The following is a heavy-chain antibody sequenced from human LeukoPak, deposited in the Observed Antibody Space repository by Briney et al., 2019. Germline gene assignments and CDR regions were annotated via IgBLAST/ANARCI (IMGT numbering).Heavy chain of an antibody. V-gene: IGHV3-48*03. CDR1: GFTFSSYE. J-gene: IGHJ4*02. CDR3: ARADSVENPIVDY. CDR2: ITSSDSTT. Sequence: SGGSLRLSCVASGFTFSSYEMNWVRQAPGKGLEWLSYITSSDSTTHYADSVKGRFTISRDDAQNSLYLQMNSLRVEDTAVYYCARADSVENPIVDYWGQGTLVTVSS. D-gene: IGHD4-23*01.